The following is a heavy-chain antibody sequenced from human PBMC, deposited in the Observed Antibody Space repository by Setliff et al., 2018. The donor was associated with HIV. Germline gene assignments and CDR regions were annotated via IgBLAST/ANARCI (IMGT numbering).Heavy chain of an antibody. D-gene: IGHD3-22*01. V-gene: IGHV1-18*01. CDR2: NIAFNGKT. CDR1: GYTSNSYG. CDR3: ARVIVDFDSSGFYYFDS. Sequence: ASVKVSCKTSGYTSNSYGISWVRQAPGQGLEWVGLNIAFNGKTNSAPKFQGRVIMTTDTSTSTAHMELRSLRSDDTAIYYCARVIVDFDSSGFYYFDSWGQGTLVTVSS. J-gene: IGHJ4*02.